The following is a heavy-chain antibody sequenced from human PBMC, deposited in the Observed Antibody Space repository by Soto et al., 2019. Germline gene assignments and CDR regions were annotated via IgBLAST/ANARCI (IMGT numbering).Heavy chain of an antibody. V-gene: IGHV4-59*08. D-gene: IGHD3-22*01. CDR2: IYYTGST. CDR3: ARRLYYDSSGFEGGGMDV. CDR1: GSSISGYH. Sequence: SETLSLTCTVSGSSISGYHWSWIRQPPGKGLEWIGYIYYTGSTNYNPSLKSRVTMSVDTSKNQFSLKLNSVTAADTAVYYCARRLYYDSSGFEGGGMDVWGQGTTVTVSS. J-gene: IGHJ6*02.